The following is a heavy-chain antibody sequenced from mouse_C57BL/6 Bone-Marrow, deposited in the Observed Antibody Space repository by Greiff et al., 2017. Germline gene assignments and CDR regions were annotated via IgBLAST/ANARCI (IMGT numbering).Heavy chain of an antibody. CDR2: ISSGGDYI. D-gene: IGHD1-2*01. CDR3: TRDRDGRDYYAMDY. V-gene: IGHV5-9-1*02. CDR1: GFTFSSYA. Sequence: EVKLMESGEGLVKPGGSLKLSCAASGFTFSSYAMSWVRQTPEKRLEWVAYISSGGDYIYYADSVKGRFTISRDNARNTLYLQMSSLKSEDTAMYYCTRDRDGRDYYAMDYWGQGTSVTVSS. J-gene: IGHJ4*01.